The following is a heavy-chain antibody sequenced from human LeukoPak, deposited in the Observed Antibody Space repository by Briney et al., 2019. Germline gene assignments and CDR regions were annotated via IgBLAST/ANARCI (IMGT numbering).Heavy chain of an antibody. CDR2: ISGSGGST. Sequence: GGSLRLSCAASGFTFSSYAMSWVRQAPGKGLEWVSAISGSGGSTYYADSVKGRFTISRDNSKNTLYLQMNSLRAEDTAVYYCAKEVGYCTRTSCHDVAAAAPFDYWGQGTLVNVSS. V-gene: IGHV3-23*01. CDR1: GFTFSSYA. J-gene: IGHJ4*02. CDR3: AKEVGYCTRTSCHDVAAAAPFDY. D-gene: IGHD2-2*01.